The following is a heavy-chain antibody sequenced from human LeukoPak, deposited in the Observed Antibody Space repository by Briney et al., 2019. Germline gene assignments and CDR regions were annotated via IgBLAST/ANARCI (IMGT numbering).Heavy chain of an antibody. CDR2: INPDGSQK. CDR3: AKLLGTGTTYDS. V-gene: IGHV3-7*01. Sequence: GGSLTLSCEASGFTFSGNWMSWVRQAPGKGLEWMASINPDGSQKFYVDSVRGRFTISRDNTKDSLYLQMNSLGAEDTAMYYCAKLLGTGTTYDSWGQGTRVTVSS. D-gene: IGHD1-1*01. CDR1: GFTFSGNW. J-gene: IGHJ4*02.